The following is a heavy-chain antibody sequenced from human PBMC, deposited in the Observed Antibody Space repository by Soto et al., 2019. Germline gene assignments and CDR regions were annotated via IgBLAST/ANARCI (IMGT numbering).Heavy chain of an antibody. Sequence: EVQLLESGGGLVQPGGSLRLSCAASGFTFSSYAMSWVXQTXXXGLEWVSTLSGSGGTTYYADSVKGQFTISRDNXXXXXXXXXXXXXXXXXXXXXXXXXHXXXXXXXXXSWGQGTLVTVSS. CDR1: GFTFSSYA. CDR3: XXXHXXXXXXXXXS. J-gene: IGHJ4*02. V-gene: IGHV3-23*01. CDR2: LSGSGGTT.